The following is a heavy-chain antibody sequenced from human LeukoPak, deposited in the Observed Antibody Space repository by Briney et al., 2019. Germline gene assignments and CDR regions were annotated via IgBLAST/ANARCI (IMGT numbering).Heavy chain of an antibody. Sequence: GRSLRLSCAASGFTFDDYAMHWVRQAPGKGLEWVSGISWNSGSIGYADSVKGRFTISRDNAKNSLYLQMNSLRAEDTAVYYCAKTGSSSWGYFDYWGQGTLVTVSS. CDR2: ISWNSGSI. CDR1: GFTFDDYA. CDR3: AKTGSSSWGYFDY. D-gene: IGHD6-13*01. V-gene: IGHV3-9*01. J-gene: IGHJ4*02.